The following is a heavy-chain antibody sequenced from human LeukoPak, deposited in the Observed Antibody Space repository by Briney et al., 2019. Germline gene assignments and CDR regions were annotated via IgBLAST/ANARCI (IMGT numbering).Heavy chain of an antibody. CDR1: GGSILTTNW. Sequence: SETLSLTCAVSGGSILTTNWWSWVRQPPGKGLEWIGEVHLSGASNYNPSLKSRVNMSIDKSKNQLSLELTSVTAADTAIYYCARESGAFSPFSFWGQGTLSPSPQ. D-gene: IGHD1-26*01. V-gene: IGHV4-4*02. CDR3: ARESGAFSPFSF. CDR2: VHLSGAS. J-gene: IGHJ4*02.